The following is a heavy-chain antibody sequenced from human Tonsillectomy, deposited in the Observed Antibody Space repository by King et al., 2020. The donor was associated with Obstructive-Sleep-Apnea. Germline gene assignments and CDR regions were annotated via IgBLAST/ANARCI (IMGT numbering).Heavy chain of an antibody. CDR2: FSGSGGST. J-gene: IGHJ4*02. Sequence: VQLVQSGGGLVQPGGSLRLSCAASRFPFSSYAKSWVRQAPGKGLEGGSAFSGSGGSTYYADSVKGRFTIPRDNSKNTLYLQMNSLRAEDTAVYYCAKNLDRVCGYWGQGTLVTVSS. CDR1: RFPFSSYA. D-gene: IGHD1-14*01. V-gene: IGHV3-23*04. CDR3: AKNLDRVCGY.